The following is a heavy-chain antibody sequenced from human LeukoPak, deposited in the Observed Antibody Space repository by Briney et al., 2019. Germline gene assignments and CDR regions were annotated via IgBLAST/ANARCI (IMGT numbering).Heavy chain of an antibody. CDR3: ARTIAAAGHFFDY. V-gene: IGHV3-48*02. J-gene: IGHJ4*02. Sequence: GGSLRLSCAASGFTFSSYSMNWVRQAPGKGLEWLSYISTSNAAIYYADSVKGRFTISRDNAKNSLYLQMNSLRDEDTAVYYCARTIAAAGHFFDYWGQGTLATVSS. CDR1: GFTFSSYS. CDR2: ISTSNAAI. D-gene: IGHD6-13*01.